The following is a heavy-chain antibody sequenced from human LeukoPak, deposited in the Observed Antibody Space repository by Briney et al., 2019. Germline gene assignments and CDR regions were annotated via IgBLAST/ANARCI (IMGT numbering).Heavy chain of an antibody. D-gene: IGHD4-17*01. V-gene: IGHV1-46*01. J-gene: IGHJ4*02. CDR3: ARDYGDYGDY. CDR2: INPSGDST. CDR1: GYTFTSYY. Sequence: ASVKVSCKASGYTFTSYYMHWVRQAPGQGLEWMGIINPSGDSTSCAQKFQGRVTMTRDTSTSTVYMEPSSLRSEDTAVYYCARDYGDYGDYWGQGTLVTVSS.